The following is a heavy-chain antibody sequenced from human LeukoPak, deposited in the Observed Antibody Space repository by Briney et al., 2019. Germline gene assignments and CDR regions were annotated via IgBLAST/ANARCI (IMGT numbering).Heavy chain of an antibody. CDR2: FHYTGST. V-gene: IGHV4-59*08. CDR3: ARHGGPSGPAGMDV. J-gene: IGHJ6*02. D-gene: IGHD3-16*01. Sequence: SETLSLTCTVSGGSVSPYYWSWVRQPPGKGLEWIGFFHYTGSTNYNPSLKSRVTVSLDTSKNQPSLNLASVTATDTAVYYCARHGGPSGPAGMDVWGQGTTVIVSS. CDR1: GGSVSPYY.